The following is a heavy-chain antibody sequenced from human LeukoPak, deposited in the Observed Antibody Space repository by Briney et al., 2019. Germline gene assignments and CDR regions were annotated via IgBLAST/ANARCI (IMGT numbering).Heavy chain of an antibody. CDR1: GFTVSSNY. V-gene: IGHV3-53*01. CDR2: IYSGGST. Sequence: PGGSLRLSCAASGFTVSSNYMSWVRQAPGKGLEWVSVIYSGGSTYYADSVKGRFTISRDNSKNTLYLQMNSLRAEDTAVYYCARDLRYSSSYDAFDIWGQGAMVTVSS. J-gene: IGHJ3*02. CDR3: ARDLRYSSSYDAFDI. D-gene: IGHD6-13*01.